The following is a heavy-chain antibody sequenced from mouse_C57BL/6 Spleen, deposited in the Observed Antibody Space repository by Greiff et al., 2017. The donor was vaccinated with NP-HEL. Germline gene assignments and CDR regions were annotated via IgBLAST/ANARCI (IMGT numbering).Heavy chain of an antibody. V-gene: IGHV1-80*01. D-gene: IGHD1-1*01. J-gene: IGHJ2*01. CDR2: IYPGDGDT. CDR1: GYAFSSYW. CDR3: ARRDYGSSTLYFDY. Sequence: VQRVESGAELVKPGASVKISCKASGYAFSSYWMNWVKQRPGKGLEWIGQIYPGDGDTNYNGKFKGKATLTADKSSSTAYMQLSSLTSEDSAVYFCARRDYGSSTLYFDYWGQGTTLTVSS.